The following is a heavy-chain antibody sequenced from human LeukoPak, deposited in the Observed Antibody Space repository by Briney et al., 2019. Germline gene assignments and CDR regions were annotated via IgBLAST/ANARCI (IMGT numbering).Heavy chain of an antibody. Sequence: AASVKVSCKASGYTFTTHGISWVRQAPGQGLEWMGWINPNSGGTNYAQKFQGRVTMTRDTSISTAYMELSRLRSDDTAVYYCASRILGELSNSDDAFDVWGQGTMVTVSS. CDR3: ASRILGELSNSDDAFDV. D-gene: IGHD3-16*02. CDR1: GYTFTTHG. CDR2: INPNSGGT. J-gene: IGHJ3*01. V-gene: IGHV1-2*02.